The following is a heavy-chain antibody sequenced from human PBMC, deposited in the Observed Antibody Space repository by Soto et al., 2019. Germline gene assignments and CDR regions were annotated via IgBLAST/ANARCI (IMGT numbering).Heavy chain of an antibody. CDR3: AANPGYSNSWYILGDSFDI. V-gene: IGHV1-58*01. J-gene: IGHJ3*02. D-gene: IGHD6-13*01. Sequence: SVKVSCKASGFTFTISAVQWVRQARGQRLEWIGWIVVGSDNTNNAQKFQERVTITRDMSTSTAYMELSSLRSEDTAVYYCAANPGYSNSWYILGDSFDIWGQGTMVTVSS. CDR2: IVVGSDNT. CDR1: GFTFTISA.